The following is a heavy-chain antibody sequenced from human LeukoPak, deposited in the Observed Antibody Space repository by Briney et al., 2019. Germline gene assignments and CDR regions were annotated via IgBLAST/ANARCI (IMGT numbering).Heavy chain of an antibody. V-gene: IGHV4-39*01. D-gene: IGHD2-21*02. CDR1: GGSLTSSSYY. CDR2: IYYSGST. Sequence: PSETPSLTCTVSGGSLTSSSYYWGWIRQPPGKGLEWIGNIYYSGSTYYNPSLKSRVSISIDTSKNQFSLKLSSVTAADTAVYYCARLNSVTATLLIDYWGQGTLVTVSS. CDR3: ARLNSVTATLLIDY. J-gene: IGHJ4*02.